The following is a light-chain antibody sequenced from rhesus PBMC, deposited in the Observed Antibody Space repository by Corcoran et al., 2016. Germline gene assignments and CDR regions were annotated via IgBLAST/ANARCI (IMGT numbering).Light chain of an antibody. Sequence: QVILTQSPATLSLSPGERATLSCRASQSVGSSLAWYQQKPGQAPRLLIYGPSSRATGIPDRFSGSGSGTEFTLTISSLEPEDFAVYYCQKYSSSPYSFGQGTKVEIK. CDR1: QSVGSS. V-gene: IGKV3-53*01. J-gene: IGKJ2*01. CDR3: QKYSSSPYS. CDR2: GPS.